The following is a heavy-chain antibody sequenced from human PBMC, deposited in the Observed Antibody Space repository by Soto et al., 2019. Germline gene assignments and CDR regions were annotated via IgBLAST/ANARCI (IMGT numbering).Heavy chain of an antibody. V-gene: IGHV3-30*18. Sequence: QVQLVESGGGVVQPGRSLRLSCAASGFTFSSYGMHWVRQAPGKGLEWVAVISYDGSNKYYADSVKGRFTISRDNSKNTLYLQMNSLRAEDTAVYYCAKDLRDIVVVVAATTGYGMDVWGQGTTVTVS. CDR3: AKDLRDIVVVVAATTGYGMDV. J-gene: IGHJ6*02. CDR2: ISYDGSNK. D-gene: IGHD2-15*01. CDR1: GFTFSSYG.